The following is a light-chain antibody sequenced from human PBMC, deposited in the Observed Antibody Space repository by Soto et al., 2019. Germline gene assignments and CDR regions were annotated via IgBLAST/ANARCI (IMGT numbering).Light chain of an antibody. CDR1: NIGSKN. CDR3: QVWDSSIGV. CDR2: RDS. V-gene: IGLV3-9*01. Sequence: SYELTQPLSVSVALGQTARITCGGNNIGSKNVHWYQQKPGQAPVLVIYRDSNRPSEIPDRFSGSNSGNTATLTISRAQAGDEADYYCQVWDSSIGVFGTGTKLTVL. J-gene: IGLJ1*01.